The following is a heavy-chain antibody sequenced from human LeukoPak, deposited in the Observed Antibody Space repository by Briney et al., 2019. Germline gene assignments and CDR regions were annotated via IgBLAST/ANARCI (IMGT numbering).Heavy chain of an antibody. CDR2: ISGSGGSA. J-gene: IGHJ4*02. Sequence: GGSLRLSCAASEFTFSSYAMSWVRQAPGKGLEWVSTISGSGGSAYYADSVKGRFTISRDNSKNTLYLQMNSLRAEDTAVYYCAKDLRVWDYWGQGTLVTVSS. CDR1: EFTFSSYA. CDR3: AKDLRVWDY. D-gene: IGHD6-13*01. V-gene: IGHV3-23*01.